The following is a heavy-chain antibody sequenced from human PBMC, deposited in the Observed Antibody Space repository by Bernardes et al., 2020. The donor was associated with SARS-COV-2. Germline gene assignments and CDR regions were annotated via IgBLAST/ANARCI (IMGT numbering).Heavy chain of an antibody. J-gene: IGHJ4*02. V-gene: IGHV4-59*08. CDR3: ARLIRYGSGSYYNGWYFDY. CDR2: IYYSGST. CDR1: GCSISSYY. D-gene: IGHD3-10*01. Sequence: SESLSLTCTVSGCSISSYYWSWIRQPPGKGLEWIWYIYYSGSTNYNPSLKSRVTISVDTSKNQFPLKLSSVTAADTAVYYCARLIRYGSGSYYNGWYFDYWGQGTLVNVSS.